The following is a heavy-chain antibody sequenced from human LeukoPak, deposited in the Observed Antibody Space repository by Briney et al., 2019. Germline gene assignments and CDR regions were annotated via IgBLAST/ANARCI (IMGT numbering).Heavy chain of an antibody. CDR2: IKQDGSEK. CDR1: GFTFSSYW. CDR3: ARASWYLYYYGSGRSFDY. J-gene: IGHJ4*02. D-gene: IGHD3-10*01. Sequence: GGSLRLSCAASGFTFSSYWMSWVRQAPGKGLEWVANIKQDGSEKYYVDSVKGRFTISRDNAKNSLYLQMNSLRAEDTAVYYCARASWYLYYYGSGRSFDYWGQGNLVTVSS. V-gene: IGHV3-7*04.